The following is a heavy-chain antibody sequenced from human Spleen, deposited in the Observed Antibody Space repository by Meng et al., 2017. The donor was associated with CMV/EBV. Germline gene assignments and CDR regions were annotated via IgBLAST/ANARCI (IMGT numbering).Heavy chain of an antibody. CDR1: GFTISDYY. Sequence: GESLKISCAASGFTISDYYMTWIRQAPGKGLEWVSHISDSGSVIYYADSVKGRFTISRDNAKNSLYLQMNTLRAEDTAVYYCASNLGQWLNWFDPWGQGTLVTVSS. J-gene: IGHJ5*02. V-gene: IGHV3-11*04. CDR2: ISDSGSVI. CDR3: ASNLGQWLNWFDP. D-gene: IGHD5-12*01.